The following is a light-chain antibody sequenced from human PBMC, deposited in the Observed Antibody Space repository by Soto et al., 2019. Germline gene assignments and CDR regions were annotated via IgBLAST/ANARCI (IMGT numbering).Light chain of an antibody. V-gene: IGLV2-14*01. J-gene: IGLJ1*01. CDR1: SSDVGGYNY. Sequence: QSVLTQPASVSGSPGQSITISCTGTSSDVGGYNYVSWYQQHPGKAPKLMIYDVSNRPSGDSNRFSGSKSGNTASLTISGLQAEDEADYYCSSYTSSSPLYVFGTGTKVTVL. CDR3: SSYTSSSPLYV. CDR2: DVS.